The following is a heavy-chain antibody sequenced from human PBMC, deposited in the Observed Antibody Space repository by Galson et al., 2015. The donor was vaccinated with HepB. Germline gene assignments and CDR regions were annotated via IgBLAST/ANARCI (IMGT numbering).Heavy chain of an antibody. Sequence: SLRLSCAASGFTFSGSAMHWVRQASGKGLEWVGRIRSKANSYATAYAASVKGRFTISRDDSKNTAYLQMNSLKTEDTAVYYCTRLSTRYRAPEDYMDVWGKGTTVTVSS. J-gene: IGHJ6*03. V-gene: IGHV3-73*01. CDR3: TRLSTRYRAPEDYMDV. CDR1: GFTFSGSA. CDR2: IRSKANSYAT. D-gene: IGHD1-14*01.